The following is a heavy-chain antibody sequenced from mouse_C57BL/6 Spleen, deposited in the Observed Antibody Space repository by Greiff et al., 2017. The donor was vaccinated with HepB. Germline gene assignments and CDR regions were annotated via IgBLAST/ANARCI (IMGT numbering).Heavy chain of an antibody. J-gene: IGHJ2*01. Sequence: QVQLQQPGAELVMPGASVKLSCKASGYTFTSYWMRWVKQRPGQGLEWIGEIDPSDSYTNYNQKFKGKSTLTVDKSSSTAYMQLSSLTSEDSAVYYCARDGGSSYGVDYWGQGTTLTVSS. CDR2: IDPSDSYT. V-gene: IGHV1-69*01. D-gene: IGHD1-1*01. CDR1: GYTFTSYW. CDR3: ARDGGSSYGVDY.